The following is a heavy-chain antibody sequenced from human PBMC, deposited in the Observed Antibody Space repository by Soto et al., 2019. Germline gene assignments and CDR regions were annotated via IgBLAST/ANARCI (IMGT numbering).Heavy chain of an antibody. Sequence: ASVKVSCKASGYTFTSYYMHWVRQAPGQGLEWMGVINPSGGSTSYAQKFQGRVTMTRDTSTSTVYMEMRSLRSEDTAVYYCARDRLSIGWYRGWFDPWGQGTLVTVSS. CDR1: GYTFTSYY. V-gene: IGHV1-46*01. CDR3: ARDRLSIGWYRGWFDP. D-gene: IGHD6-19*01. J-gene: IGHJ5*02. CDR2: INPSGGST.